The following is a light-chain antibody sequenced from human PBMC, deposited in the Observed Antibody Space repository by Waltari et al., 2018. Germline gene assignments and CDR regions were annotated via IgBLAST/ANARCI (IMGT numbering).Light chain of an antibody. CDR3: SSYAGSVV. V-gene: IGLV2-23*02. Sequence: QSALTQPASASGSRGQSITISCTGSSSDIGSYNVVSWYQHHPGKAPKLLIYGVNNRPSGVSNRFSGSKSGNTASLTISGLQAEDEADYYCSSYAGSVVFGGGTTLTVL. CDR1: SSDIGSYNV. J-gene: IGLJ3*02. CDR2: GVN.